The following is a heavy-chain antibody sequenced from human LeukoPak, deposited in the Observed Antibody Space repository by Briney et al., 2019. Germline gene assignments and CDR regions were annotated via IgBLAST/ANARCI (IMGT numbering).Heavy chain of an antibody. CDR3: TTGSGYLPDY. V-gene: IGHV4-34*01. CDR1: GGSFSGYY. J-gene: IGHJ4*02. CDR2: INHSGST. D-gene: IGHD3-3*01. Sequence: PSETLSPTRAVYGGSFSGYYWSWIRQPPGKGLEWIGEINHSGSTNYNPSLKSRVTISVDTSKNQFSLKLSSVTAADTAVYYCTTGSGYLPDYWGQGTLVTVSS.